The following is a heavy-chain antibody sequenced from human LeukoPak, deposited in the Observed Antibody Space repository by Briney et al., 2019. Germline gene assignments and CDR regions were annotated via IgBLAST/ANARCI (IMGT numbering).Heavy chain of an antibody. J-gene: IGHJ1*01. CDR2: ISSSSSYI. D-gene: IGHD3-22*01. CDR1: GFTFSSYS. Sequence: GGSLGLSCAASGFTFSSYSMKLVRQAPGKGVGWVSSISSSSSYIYYADSVKGRFTISRDNAKNSLYLQMNSLRAEDTAVYYCANSQEVVITPLFLLRWGQGTLVTVSS. CDR3: ANSQEVVITPLFLLR. V-gene: IGHV3-21*01.